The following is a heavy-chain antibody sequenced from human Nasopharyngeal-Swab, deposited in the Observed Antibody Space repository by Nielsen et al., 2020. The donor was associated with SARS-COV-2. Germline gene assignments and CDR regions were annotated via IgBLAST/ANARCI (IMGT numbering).Heavy chain of an antibody. Sequence: GESLKISCEVSGFSFSSHAMTWVRQAPGKGLEWVSAISIGGDRLYYANSVKGRFTISRDNSKNTLSLQMGSLRAEDTAIYYCAKDRPADCSSTICSYYDYWGQGALVTVSS. V-gene: IGHV3-23*01. CDR3: AKDRPADCSSTICSYYDY. CDR1: GFSFSSHA. D-gene: IGHD2-2*01. CDR2: ISIGGDRL. J-gene: IGHJ4*02.